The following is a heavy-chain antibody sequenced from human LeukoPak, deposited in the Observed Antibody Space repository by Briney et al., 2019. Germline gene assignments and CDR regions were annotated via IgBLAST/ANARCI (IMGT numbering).Heavy chain of an antibody. V-gene: IGHV3-74*01. D-gene: IGHD6-13*01. CDR3: ARESGIAAALDL. Sequence: GGSLRLSCAASGFTFSSYWMHWVRQAPGKGLVWVSRINTDGSSTSYADSVKGRFTISRDNAKNTLYLQMNSLRAEDTAVYYCARESGIAAALDLWGQVTLVTVSS. CDR2: INTDGSST. CDR1: GFTFSSYW. J-gene: IGHJ5*02.